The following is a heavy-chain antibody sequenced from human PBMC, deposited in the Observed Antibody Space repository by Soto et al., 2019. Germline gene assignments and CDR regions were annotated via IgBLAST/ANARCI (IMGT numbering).Heavy chain of an antibody. V-gene: IGHV3-7*01. CDR3: ARVYPGSYRPSWSL. CDR1: GFTFSSYW. Sequence: PGGSLRLSCAASGFTFSSYWMSWVRQAPGKGLEWVANIKQDGSSTSYADSVKGRFTISRDNAKNTLYLQMNSLRAEDTAVYYCARVYPGSYRPSWSLGGQGTLVTVSS. CDR2: IKQDGSST. J-gene: IGHJ4*02. D-gene: IGHD3-16*02.